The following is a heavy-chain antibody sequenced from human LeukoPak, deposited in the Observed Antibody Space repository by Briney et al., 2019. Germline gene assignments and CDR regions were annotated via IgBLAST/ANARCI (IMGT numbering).Heavy chain of an antibody. Sequence: ASVKVSCKASGYTFTGYYMHWVRQAPGQGLEWMGWFNPNSGGTNYAQKFQGRVTMTRDTSISTAYMELSRLRSDDTAVYYCARGIVVVPAAMWYWGQGTLVTVSS. J-gene: IGHJ4*02. D-gene: IGHD2-2*01. CDR2: FNPNSGGT. CDR1: GYTFTGYY. CDR3: ARGIVVVPAAMWY. V-gene: IGHV1-2*02.